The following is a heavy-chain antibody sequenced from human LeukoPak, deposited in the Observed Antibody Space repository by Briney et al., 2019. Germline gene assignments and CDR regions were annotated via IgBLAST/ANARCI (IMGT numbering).Heavy chain of an antibody. D-gene: IGHD6-19*01. Sequence: SETLSLTCTVSGGSISSSSNYYWGWIRQPPGKGLEWIGSIYYSGSTYYNTSLKSRVTISVDTSKNQFSLKLSSVTAADTAVYYCARARSGSGWYWFDPWGQGTLVIVSS. CDR1: GGSISSSSNYY. CDR2: IYYSGST. J-gene: IGHJ5*02. V-gene: IGHV4-39*07. CDR3: ARARSGSGWYWFDP.